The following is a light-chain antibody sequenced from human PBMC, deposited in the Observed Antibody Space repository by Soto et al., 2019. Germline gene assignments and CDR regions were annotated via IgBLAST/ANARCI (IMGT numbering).Light chain of an antibody. CDR3: QQYNSYPLT. CDR2: AAS. J-gene: IGKJ4*01. V-gene: IGKV1D-16*01. CDR1: QGISNS. Sequence: DIQMTQSPSSLSASVGDRVTITCRASQGISNSLAWYQQKPEKGPKSLIYAASNLQTGVPSRFSDSGSGTDFTLTISSLQPEDFATYYCQQYNSYPLTFGGGTKVEIK.